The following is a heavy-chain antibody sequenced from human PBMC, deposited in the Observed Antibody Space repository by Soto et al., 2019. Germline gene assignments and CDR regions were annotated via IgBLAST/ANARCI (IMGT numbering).Heavy chain of an antibody. CDR1: GYTFTGYY. CDR3: ARGDILTPTYYFYYYMDV. J-gene: IGHJ6*03. D-gene: IGHD3-9*01. CDR2: INPNSGGT. V-gene: IGHV1-2*04. Sequence: QVQLVQSGAEVKKPGASVNVSCKASGYTFTGYYMHWVRQAPGQGLEWMGWINPNSGGTNYAQKLPGWVTMTRETSISTAYMELSRLRSDDTAVYYCARGDILTPTYYFYYYMDVWGTGTTVTVSS.